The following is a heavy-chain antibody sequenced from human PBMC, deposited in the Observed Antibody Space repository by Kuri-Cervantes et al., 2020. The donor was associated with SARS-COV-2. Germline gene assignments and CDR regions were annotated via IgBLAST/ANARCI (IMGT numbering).Heavy chain of an antibody. CDR3: ARGPTDYYGSGSYSDYYYYYGMDV. J-gene: IGHJ6*02. Sequence: SETLSLTCTVSDDFVKNRDYYWNWVRQSPGKGLEWLGYIYYDGSTNYNPSLKSRLTLSIETSKNQFSLKLSSVTAADTAVYYCARGPTDYYGSGSYSDYYYYYGMDVWGQGTTVTVSS. CDR2: IYYDGST. D-gene: IGHD3-10*01. V-gene: IGHV4-61*08. CDR1: DDFVKNRDYY.